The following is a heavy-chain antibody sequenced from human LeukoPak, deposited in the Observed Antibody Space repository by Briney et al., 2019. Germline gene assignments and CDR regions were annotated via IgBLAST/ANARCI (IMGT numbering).Heavy chain of an antibody. CDR2: IRSKANSYAT. D-gene: IGHD3-22*01. Sequence: GGSLRLSCAASGFTFSGSAMHWVRQASGKGLEWVGRIRSKANSYATAYAASVKGRFTISRNDSKNTAYLQMNSLKTEDTAVYYCTSGQDSGGYSFYYGMDVWGQGTTVTVSS. V-gene: IGHV3-73*01. J-gene: IGHJ6*02. CDR3: TSGQDSGGYSFYYGMDV. CDR1: GFTFSGSA.